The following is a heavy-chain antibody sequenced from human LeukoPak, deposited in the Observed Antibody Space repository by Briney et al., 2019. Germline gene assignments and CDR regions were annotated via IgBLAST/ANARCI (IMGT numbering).Heavy chain of an antibody. Sequence: SETLSLTCAVYGGSFNDYYWGWIRQPPGKGLEWIGSIYYSGSTYYNPSLKSRLTISVDTSKNQFSLKLSSVTAADTAVYYCARTIVVVVAATRRGGVNFDYWGQGTLVTVSS. CDR2: IYYSGST. CDR3: ARTIVVVVAATRRGGVNFDY. V-gene: IGHV4-34*01. J-gene: IGHJ4*02. D-gene: IGHD2-15*01. CDR1: GGSFNDYY.